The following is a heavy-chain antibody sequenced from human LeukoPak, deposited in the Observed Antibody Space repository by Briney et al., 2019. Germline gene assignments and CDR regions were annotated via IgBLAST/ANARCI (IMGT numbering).Heavy chain of an antibody. D-gene: IGHD1-26*01. V-gene: IGHV1-2*02. CDR2: VKPNTGDT. Sequence: ATVKVSCKASGYTFTGYYMHWVRQAPGQGLEWMGWVKPNTGDTQYAQKFQDRVTMSRDTSVSTAYMELSRLTSDDTAMYYCARLSGNYAYWGQGTLVTVFS. J-gene: IGHJ4*02. CDR3: ARLSGNYAY. CDR1: GYTFTGYY.